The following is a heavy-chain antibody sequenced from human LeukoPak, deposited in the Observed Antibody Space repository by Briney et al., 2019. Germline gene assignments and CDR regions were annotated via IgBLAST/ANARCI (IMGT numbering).Heavy chain of an antibody. CDR1: GYTFTSYY. CDR3: AREVVDDSGSYQSAFDI. V-gene: IGHV1-46*01. D-gene: IGHD3-10*01. J-gene: IGHJ3*02. CDR2: INPSGGST. Sequence: APVKVSCKASGYTFTSYYMHWVRQAPGQGLEWMGIINPSGGSTCYSEKFQGRVTMTRDTSTSTVYMELSSLRSEDTAMYYCAREVVDDSGSYQSAFDIWGQGTMVTVSS.